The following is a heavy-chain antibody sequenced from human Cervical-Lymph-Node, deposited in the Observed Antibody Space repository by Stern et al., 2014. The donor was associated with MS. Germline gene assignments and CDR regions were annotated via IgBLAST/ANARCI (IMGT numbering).Heavy chain of an antibody. CDR3: ARGIVSNRAAATQHNLFDP. CDR1: GGTFISSYA. Sequence: VQLVESGAEVKKPGSSVNVSCKASGGTFISSYAITWMRQAPAQGLAWMGRIIPILGLPNYAQKFQARLTITADTSTSTVYMYLTSLRSEDTAVYYCARGIVSNRAAATQHNLFDPWGQGTLVTVSS. J-gene: IGHJ5*02. V-gene: IGHV1-69*09. D-gene: IGHD2-15*01. CDR2: IIPILGLP.